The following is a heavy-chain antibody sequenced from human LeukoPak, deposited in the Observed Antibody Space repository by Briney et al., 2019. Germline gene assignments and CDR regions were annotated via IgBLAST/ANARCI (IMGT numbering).Heavy chain of an antibody. Sequence: SETLSLTCTVSGGSISSDYWSWIRQSPGKGLEWIGYIYTSGSTNYNPSLKSRVTISVDTSRDQFSLKLRSVTAADTAVYYCARQGPSGSYANAFDLWGQGTMVTVSS. D-gene: IGHD1-26*01. CDR1: GGSISSDY. J-gene: IGHJ3*01. CDR2: IYTSGST. CDR3: ARQGPSGSYANAFDL. V-gene: IGHV4-4*09.